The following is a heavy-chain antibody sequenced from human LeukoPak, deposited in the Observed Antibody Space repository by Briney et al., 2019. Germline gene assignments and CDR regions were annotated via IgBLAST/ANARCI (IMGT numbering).Heavy chain of an antibody. D-gene: IGHD3-16*01. CDR2: IYYSGST. CDR1: GGSISSGSYY. J-gene: IGHJ4*02. CDR3: ATPNPSGGSPVYDY. Sequence: SETLSLTCTVSGGSISSGSYYWGWIRQPPGKGLEGIGSIYYSGSTYYNPSLKSRVTISVDTSKNQFSLKLSSVTAADTAVYYCATPNPSGGSPVYDYWGQGTLVTVSS. V-gene: IGHV4-39*01.